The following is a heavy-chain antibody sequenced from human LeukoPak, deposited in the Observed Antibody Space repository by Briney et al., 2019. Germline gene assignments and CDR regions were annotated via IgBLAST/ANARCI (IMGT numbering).Heavy chain of an antibody. J-gene: IGHJ3*02. V-gene: IGHV4-59*12. CDR3: TSDGSGSHSPAFDI. CDR1: GGSISSYY. D-gene: IGHD3-10*01. Sequence: SETLSLTCTVSGGSISSYYWSWIRQPPGKGLEWIGYIYYSGSTNYNPSPKSRVTISVDKSKNQFSLKLSSVTAADTAVYYCTSDGSGSHSPAFDIWGQGTMVTVSS. CDR2: IYYSGST.